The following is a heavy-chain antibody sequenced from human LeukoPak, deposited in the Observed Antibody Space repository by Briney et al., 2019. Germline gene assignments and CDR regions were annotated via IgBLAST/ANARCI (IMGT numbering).Heavy chain of an antibody. Sequence: PSETLSLTCAVYGGSFSGYYWGWIRQPPGKGLEWIGSISYSGATYYNPSLKSRVSMSVHTSKNQFSLKLSSVTAADTAVYYCARDGFYYHYYMDVWGEGTTVTVSS. J-gene: IGHJ6*03. CDR1: GGSFSGYY. CDR3: ARDGFYYHYYMDV. V-gene: IGHV4-34*01. CDR2: ISYSGAT. D-gene: IGHD4-17*01.